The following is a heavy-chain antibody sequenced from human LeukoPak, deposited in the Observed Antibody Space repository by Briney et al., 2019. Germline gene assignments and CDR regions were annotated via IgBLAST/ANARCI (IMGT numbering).Heavy chain of an antibody. CDR3: ARDRVRNYYDSSGYYPDTGY. Sequence: SETLSLTCTVSGGSISSSSYYWGWIRQPPGKGLEWIGSIYYSGSTYYNPSLKSRVTISVDTSKNQFSLKLSSVTAADTAVYYCARDRVRNYYDSSGYYPDTGYWGQGTLVTVSS. J-gene: IGHJ4*02. CDR1: GGSISSSSYY. D-gene: IGHD3-22*01. CDR2: IYYSGST. V-gene: IGHV4-39*02.